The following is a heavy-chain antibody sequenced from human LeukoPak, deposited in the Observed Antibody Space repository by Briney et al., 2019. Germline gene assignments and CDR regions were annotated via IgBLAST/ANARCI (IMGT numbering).Heavy chain of an antibody. CDR2: INEDGSGT. V-gene: IGHV3-7*04. CDR1: GFTFSSHW. D-gene: IGHD3-9*01. CDR3: ARDRPLTN. Sequence: GGSLRLSCAASGFTFSSHWMSWVRQAPGRGLEWVANINEDGSGTYYVDSVKGRFTISRDNARNSLYLQMISLRAEDTAVYYCARDRPLTNWGQGTLVTVSS. J-gene: IGHJ4*02.